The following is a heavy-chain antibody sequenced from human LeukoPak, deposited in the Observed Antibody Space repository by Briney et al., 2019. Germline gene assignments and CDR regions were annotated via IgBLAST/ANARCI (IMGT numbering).Heavy chain of an antibody. CDR2: TYYRSKWYN. V-gene: IGHV6-1*01. Sequence: SQTLSLTCAISGDSVSSNSAAWNWIRQSPSRGLEWLGRTYYRSKWYNDYAVSVKSRITITPDTSKNQFSLQLNSVTPEDTAVYYCARDIVVVVAATPVNYYYMDVWGKGTTVTISS. D-gene: IGHD2-15*01. CDR3: ARDIVVVVAATPVNYYYMDV. J-gene: IGHJ6*03. CDR1: GDSVSSNSAA.